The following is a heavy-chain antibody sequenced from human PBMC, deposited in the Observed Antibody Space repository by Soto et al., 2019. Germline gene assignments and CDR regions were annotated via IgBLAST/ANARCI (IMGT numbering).Heavy chain of an antibody. D-gene: IGHD2-15*01. J-gene: IGHJ3*01. CDR2: IYYSGST. Sequence: SETLSLTCTVSGGSIISYYWSWIRQPPWKGLEWIGYIYYSGSTNYNPSLKSRVTISVDTSKNQFSLKLSSVTAADTAVYYCARIRDFVVVLREVEAFVFWGQGTMVTVSS. CDR1: GGSIISYY. V-gene: IGHV4-59*01. CDR3: ARIRDFVVVLREVEAFVF.